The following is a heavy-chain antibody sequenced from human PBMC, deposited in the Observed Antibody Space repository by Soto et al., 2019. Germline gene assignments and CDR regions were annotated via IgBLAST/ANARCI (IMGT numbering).Heavy chain of an antibody. J-gene: IGHJ6*02. D-gene: IGHD3-16*01. CDR3: ARVPSPFDYYYAMDV. CDR2: IFSSGTT. Sequence: SETLSLTCTVSGDSISSGNKYWSWIRQAPGKGLEWVGYIFSSGTTYYNPSLKSRLTMSLDTSQNQFSLRLASVTDADSAVYYCARVPSPFDYYYAMDVWGQGTTVTVSS. CDR1: GDSISSGNKY. V-gene: IGHV4-30-4*01.